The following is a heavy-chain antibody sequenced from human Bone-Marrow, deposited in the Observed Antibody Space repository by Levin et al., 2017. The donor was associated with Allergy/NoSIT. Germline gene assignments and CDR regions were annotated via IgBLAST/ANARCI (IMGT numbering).Heavy chain of an antibody. CDR3: ASRTYRD. CDR2: IYYDGST. CDR1: GGSISGSTYY. J-gene: IGHJ4*02. D-gene: IGHD3-16*02. Sequence: KSGGSLRLSCTVSGGSISGSTYYWGWIRQPPGKGLEWIGSIYYDGSTYYNPSLKSRITISVDTSNNQFSLKVRSVTAADTAIYYCASRTYRDWGQGTLVTVSS. V-gene: IGHV4-39*01.